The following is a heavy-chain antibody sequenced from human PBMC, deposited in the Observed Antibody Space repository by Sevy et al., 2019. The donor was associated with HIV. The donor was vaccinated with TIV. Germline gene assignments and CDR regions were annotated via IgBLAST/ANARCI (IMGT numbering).Heavy chain of an antibody. V-gene: IGHV3-21*01. CDR2: ISSSSSYI. Sequence: GGSLRLSCAASGFTFSSYSMNWVRQAPGKGLEWVSSISSSSSYIYYADSVKGRFTISRDNAKNSLYLQMNSLRAEDTAVYYCARDGQRHDYGDHGRYYYYYYGMDVWGQGTTVTVSS. J-gene: IGHJ6*02. CDR3: ARDGQRHDYGDHGRYYYYYYGMDV. D-gene: IGHD4-17*01. CDR1: GFTFSSYS.